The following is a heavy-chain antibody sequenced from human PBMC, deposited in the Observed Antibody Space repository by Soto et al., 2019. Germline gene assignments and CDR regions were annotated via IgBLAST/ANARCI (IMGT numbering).Heavy chain of an antibody. CDR1: GLTFSSYG. CDR2: IWYDGSNK. Sequence: PGGSLRLSCAASGLTFSSYGMHWVRQAPGKGLEWVAVIWYDGSNKYYADSVKGRFTISRDNSKNTLYLQMNSLRAEDTAVYYCAREHYCSSTSCYRDYYGMDVWGQGTTVTVSS. V-gene: IGHV3-33*01. J-gene: IGHJ6*02. D-gene: IGHD2-2*01. CDR3: AREHYCSSTSCYRDYYGMDV.